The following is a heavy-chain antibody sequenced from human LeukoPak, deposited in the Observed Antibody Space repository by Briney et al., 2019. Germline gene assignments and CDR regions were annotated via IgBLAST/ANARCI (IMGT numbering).Heavy chain of an antibody. CDR3: AKDRDYSEYYFDY. Sequence: GGSLRLSCAASGFTLSRYGMHWVRQAPGKGLEWVAFIRYDGSNKYYADSVKGRFTISRDNSKNTLYLQMNSLRAEDTAVYYCAKDRDYSEYYFDYWGQGTLVTVSS. D-gene: IGHD4-11*01. J-gene: IGHJ4*02. CDR1: GFTLSRYG. V-gene: IGHV3-30*02. CDR2: IRYDGSNK.